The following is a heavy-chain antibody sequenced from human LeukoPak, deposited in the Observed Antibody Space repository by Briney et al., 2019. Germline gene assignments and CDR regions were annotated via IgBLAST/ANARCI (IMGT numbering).Heavy chain of an antibody. CDR2: INPTSGGT. Sequence: ASVKVSCKASGYAFTGYYMHWVRQAPGQGLEWMGWINPTSGGTNYAQKFQGRVTMTRDTSISAAYMELSRLRSDDTAVYYCASPEGSSTSCYNCFDYWGQGTLVTVSS. CDR1: GYAFTGYY. D-gene: IGHD2-2*02. CDR3: ASPEGSSTSCYNCFDY. J-gene: IGHJ4*02. V-gene: IGHV1-2*02.